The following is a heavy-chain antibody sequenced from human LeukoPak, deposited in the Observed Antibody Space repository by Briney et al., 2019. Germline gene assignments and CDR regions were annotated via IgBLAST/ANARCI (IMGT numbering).Heavy chain of an antibody. V-gene: IGHV4-61*02. Sequence: SQTLSLTCTVSGGSISSGSYYWSWIRQPAGKGLEWIGRIYTSGSTNYNPSLESRVTISVDTSKNQFSLKLSSVTAADTAVYYCARDPPQTTVVTGDAFDIWGQGTMVTVSS. J-gene: IGHJ3*02. CDR3: ARDPPQTTVVTGDAFDI. CDR2: IYTSGST. D-gene: IGHD4-23*01. CDR1: GGSISSGSYY.